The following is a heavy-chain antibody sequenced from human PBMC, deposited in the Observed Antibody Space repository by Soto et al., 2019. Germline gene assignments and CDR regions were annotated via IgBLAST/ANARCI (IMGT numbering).Heavy chain of an antibody. Sequence: PSETLSLTCAVYGGSFSGYHWNWIRQPPGKGLEWIGEINHSGSTNYNASLKSRVTTSVDTSNNQFSLELRSVTAADTAVYYCGRGRGQWRNIYLACGMDVWGQGTTVTV. CDR2: INHSGST. D-gene: IGHD6-19*01. V-gene: IGHV4-34*01. CDR3: GRGRGQWRNIYLACGMDV. J-gene: IGHJ6*02. CDR1: GGSFSGYH.